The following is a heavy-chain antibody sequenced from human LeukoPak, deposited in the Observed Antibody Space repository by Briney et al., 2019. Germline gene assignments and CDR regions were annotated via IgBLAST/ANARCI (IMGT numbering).Heavy chain of an antibody. CDR2: ISYDGSNK. CDR3: AKDRVSLLWFGDPQNSLDY. J-gene: IGHJ4*02. V-gene: IGHV3-30*18. Sequence: PGGSLRLSCAASGFTFSSYGMHWVRQAPGKGLEWVAVISYDGSNKYYADSVKGRFTISRDNSKNTLYLQMNSLRAEDTAVYYCAKDRVSLLWFGDPQNSLDYWGQGTLVTVSS. CDR1: GFTFSSYG. D-gene: IGHD3-10*01.